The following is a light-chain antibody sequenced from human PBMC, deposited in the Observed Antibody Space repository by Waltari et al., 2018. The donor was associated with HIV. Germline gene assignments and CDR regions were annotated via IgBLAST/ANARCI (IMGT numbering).Light chain of an antibody. CDR1: NIGSTS. V-gene: IGLV3-21*04. CDR2: YDS. CDR3: QVWDSTSDHRGV. J-gene: IGLJ3*02. Sequence: SDVLTQAPSVSVAPGKTARITCGGDNIGSTSVHWYQQKPGQAPVMVTDYDSDRPSGIPERFSGSNSGITATLTISSVEVGDEADYYCQVWDSTSDHRGVFGGGTKLTVL.